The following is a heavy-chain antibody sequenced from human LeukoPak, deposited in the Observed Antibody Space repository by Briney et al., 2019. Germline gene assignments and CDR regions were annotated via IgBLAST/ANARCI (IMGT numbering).Heavy chain of an antibody. CDR2: IYHSGST. CDR1: GYSISSGYY. J-gene: IGHJ6*03. CDR3: ARANNMDV. D-gene: IGHD2-8*01. V-gene: IGHV4-38-2*02. Sequence: PSETLSLTCTVSGYSISSGYYWGWIRQPPGKGLEWIGSIYHSGSTYYNPSLKSRVTISVDTSKNQFSLKLSSVTAADTAVYYCARANNMDVWGKGTTVTVSS.